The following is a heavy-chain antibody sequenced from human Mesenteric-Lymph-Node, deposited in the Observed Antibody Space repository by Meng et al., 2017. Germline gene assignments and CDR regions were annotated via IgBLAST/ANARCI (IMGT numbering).Heavy chain of an antibody. J-gene: IGHJ3*02. CDR3: ARGRIGYGDYDRDAFDI. Sequence: ASVKVSCKASGYTFTSYAMHWVRQAPGQGLEWMGRINPNSGGTNYAQKFQGRVTMTRDTSISTAYMELSRLRSDDTAVYYCARGRIGYGDYDRDAFDIWGQGTMVTVSS. CDR2: INPNSGGT. D-gene: IGHD4-17*01. CDR1: GYTFTSYA. V-gene: IGHV1-2*06.